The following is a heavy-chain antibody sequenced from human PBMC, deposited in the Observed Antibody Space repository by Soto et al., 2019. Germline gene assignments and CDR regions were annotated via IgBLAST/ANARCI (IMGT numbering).Heavy chain of an antibody. V-gene: IGHV4-59*01. CDR2: IYYSGST. CDR3: ARDKITGLFDY. D-gene: IGHD2-8*02. Sequence: SETLSLTCIVSGGSISSYYWNWIRQPPGKGLEWIGYIYYSGSTNYNPSLKSRVTISVDTSKNQFSLKLSSVTAADTAVYYCARDKITGLFDYWGQGTLVTVSS. J-gene: IGHJ4*02. CDR1: GGSISSYY.